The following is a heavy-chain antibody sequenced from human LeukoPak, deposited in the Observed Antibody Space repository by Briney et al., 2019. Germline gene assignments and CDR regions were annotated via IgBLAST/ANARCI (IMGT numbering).Heavy chain of an antibody. CDR3: AKVSGGGLYYDGMDV. CDR2: ISGSGGTT. V-gene: IGHV3-23*01. D-gene: IGHD1-14*01. J-gene: IGHJ6*02. Sequence: GGSLRLSCAASGFTFNNYAMNWVRQAPGKGLEWVSVISGSGGTTYYADTVKGRFTISRDSSKNTLYLQMNSLRAEDTAVYYCAKVSGGGLYYDGMDVWGQGTTVTVS. CDR1: GFTFNNYA.